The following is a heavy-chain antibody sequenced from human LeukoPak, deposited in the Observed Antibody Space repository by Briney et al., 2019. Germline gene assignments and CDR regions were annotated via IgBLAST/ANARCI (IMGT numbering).Heavy chain of an antibody. D-gene: IGHD5-18*01. J-gene: IGHJ5*02. CDR2: IYSSGST. CDR3: ARGHSYGYGWFDP. CDR1: GGSISSYY. Sequence: SESLSLTCTVSGGSISSYYWSWIRQPPGKGLEWIGYIYSSGSTNYNPSLKSRVTISVDTSNNQFSLKPSSVTAADTAVYYCARGHSYGYGWFDPWGQGTLVTVPS. V-gene: IGHV4-59*01.